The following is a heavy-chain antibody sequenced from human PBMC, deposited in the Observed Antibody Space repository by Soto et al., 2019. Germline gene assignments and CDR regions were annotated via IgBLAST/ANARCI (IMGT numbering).Heavy chain of an antibody. CDR1: GYTFTSYG. CDR3: AIFRIAAAGTPVNYFDY. CDR2: ISAYNGNT. J-gene: IGHJ4*02. D-gene: IGHD6-13*01. Sequence: QVQLVQSGAEVKKPGASVKVSCKASGYTFTSYGISWVRQAPGQGLEWMGWISAYNGNTNYAQKLQGRVTMTTDTSTRTAYMELRSLRSDDKAMYYCAIFRIAAAGTPVNYFDYWGQGTLVTVSS. V-gene: IGHV1-18*01.